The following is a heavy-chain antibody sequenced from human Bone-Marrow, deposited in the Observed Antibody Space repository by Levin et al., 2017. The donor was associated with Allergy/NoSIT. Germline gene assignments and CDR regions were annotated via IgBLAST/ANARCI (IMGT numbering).Heavy chain of an antibody. CDR1: GGSISSSSYY. V-gene: IGHV4-39*01. D-gene: IGHD3-22*01. CDR3: ARGRAINYYDSSGYYYGT. J-gene: IGHJ5*02. CDR2: IYYSGST. Sequence: SQTLSLTCTVSGGSISSSSYYWGWIRQPPGKGLEWIGSIYYSGSTYYNPSLKSRVTISVDTSKNQFSLKLSSVTAADTAVYYCARGRAINYYDSSGYYYGTWGQGTLVTVSS.